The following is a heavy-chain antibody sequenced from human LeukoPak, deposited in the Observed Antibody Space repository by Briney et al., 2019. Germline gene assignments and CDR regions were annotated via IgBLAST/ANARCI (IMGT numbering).Heavy chain of an antibody. Sequence: SVKVSCKASGGTFTSYAINWVRQAPGQGLEWMGGTIPIFGTANYAQKFQGRVAITTDASTSTAYLDLSSLRSDDTAVYYCARVFARSGEISGSYYYYWGQGTQVTVSS. J-gene: IGHJ4*02. CDR1: GGTFTSYA. V-gene: IGHV1-69*05. CDR2: TIPIFGTA. D-gene: IGHD1-26*01. CDR3: ARVFARSGEISGSYYYY.